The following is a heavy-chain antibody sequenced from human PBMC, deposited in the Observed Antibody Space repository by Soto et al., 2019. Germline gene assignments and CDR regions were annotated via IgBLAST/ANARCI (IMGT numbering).Heavy chain of an antibody. J-gene: IGHJ4*02. CDR1: GFTFSHYA. CDR2: MSYDGSNE. CDR3: AEDGPHTFDY. Sequence: QVQLVESGGGVVQPGRSLRLSCAASGFTFSHYAMHWVRQAPGKGLEWVALMSYDGSNEYYADSVKGRFTISRDNSKNTRYLQMNSLRAEDTAVYYCAEDGPHTFDYWGQGTLVTVSS. V-gene: IGHV3-30*18.